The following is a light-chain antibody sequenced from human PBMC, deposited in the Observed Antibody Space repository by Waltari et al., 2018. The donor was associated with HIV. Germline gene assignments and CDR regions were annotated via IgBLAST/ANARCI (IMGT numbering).Light chain of an antibody. CDR2: AGS. J-gene: IGLJ2*01. V-gene: IGLV2-14*01. CDR3: ASYTRSGILL. CDR1: SSDIGASNF. Sequence: QSALTQPASVSGSPGKSITLSCIGSSSDIGASNFFSWYQQRPGKAPKLMIYAGSDRPSGSSNRFSGSKSGITASLTISGLQADDEADYYCASYTRSGILLFGGGTRLTVL.